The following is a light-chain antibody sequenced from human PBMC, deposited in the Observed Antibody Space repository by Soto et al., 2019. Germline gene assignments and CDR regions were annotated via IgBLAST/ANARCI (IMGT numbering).Light chain of an antibody. J-gene: IGLJ1*01. CDR3: NSYTSGTTYV. CDR1: SSDVGGYNY. CDR2: EVN. V-gene: IGLV2-14*01. Sequence: QSALTQPASVSGSPGQSITISCTGTSSDVGGYNYVSWYQQHPGKAPKLMIYEVNNRPSGVSNRFSGSKSGNTASLTISWLQAEDEADYYCNSYTSGTTYVFGTGTKLTVL.